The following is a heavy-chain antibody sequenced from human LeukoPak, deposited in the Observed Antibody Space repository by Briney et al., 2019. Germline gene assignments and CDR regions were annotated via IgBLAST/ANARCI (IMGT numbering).Heavy chain of an antibody. CDR1: GGSISSGCYS. D-gene: IGHD1-1*01. Sequence: PSETLSLTCAVSGGSISSGCYSWSWIRHPPGKGLEWIGYIYHSGSTYYNPSLKSRVTISVDRSKNQFSLKLSSVTAADTAVYYCARSATGTTQTNWFDPWGQGTLVTVSS. CDR2: IYHSGST. V-gene: IGHV4-30-2*01. J-gene: IGHJ5*02. CDR3: ARSATGTTQTNWFDP.